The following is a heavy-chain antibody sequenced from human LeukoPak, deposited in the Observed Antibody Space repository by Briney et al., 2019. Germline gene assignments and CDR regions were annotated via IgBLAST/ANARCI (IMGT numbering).Heavy chain of an antibody. CDR2: IYYSGST. J-gene: IGHJ5*02. V-gene: IGHV4-59*01. D-gene: IGHD6-13*01. CDR3: ASTRGYSWFDP. Sequence: PSETLSLTCTVSGDSINNFYWNWIRQPAGKALEWIGYIYYSGSTNYNPSLKSRVTISVDTSKNQFSLKLSSVTAADTAVYYCASTRGYSWFDPWGQGTLVTVSS. CDR1: GDSINNFY.